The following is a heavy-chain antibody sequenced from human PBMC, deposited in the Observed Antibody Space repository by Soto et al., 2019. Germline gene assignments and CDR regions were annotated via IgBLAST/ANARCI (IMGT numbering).Heavy chain of an antibody. CDR3: ARGLGSSWSRYYYYGMDV. Sequence: TSETLSLTCAVYGGSFSGYYWSWIRQPPGKGLEWIGEINHSGSTNYNPSLKSRVTISVDTSKNQFSLKLSSVTAADTAVYYCARGLGSSWSRYYYYGMDVWGQGTTVTVSS. J-gene: IGHJ6*02. CDR1: GGSFSGYY. CDR2: INHSGST. D-gene: IGHD6-13*01. V-gene: IGHV4-34*01.